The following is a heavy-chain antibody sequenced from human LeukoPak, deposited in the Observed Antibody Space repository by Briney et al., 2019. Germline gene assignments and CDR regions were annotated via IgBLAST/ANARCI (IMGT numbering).Heavy chain of an antibody. CDR1: GFIFDDYG. J-gene: IGHJ3*02. Sequence: GGSLRLSCAASGFIFDDYGMSWVRQAPGKGLAWVSGINWNGGSTGYVDSVKGRFTISRDNAKNSLYLQMNSLRAEDTALYYCARGGYSGPSDIWGQGTMVTVSS. CDR3: ARGGYSGPSDI. CDR2: INWNGGST. V-gene: IGHV3-20*04. D-gene: IGHD5-12*01.